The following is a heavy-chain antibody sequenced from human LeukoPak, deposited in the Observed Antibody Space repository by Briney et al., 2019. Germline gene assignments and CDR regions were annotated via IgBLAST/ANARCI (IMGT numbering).Heavy chain of an antibody. J-gene: IGHJ4*02. D-gene: IGHD2-2*01. Sequence: GGSLRLSCAASGFTFSSYDLPWVCQPKAKGLEWVSAIDTAGSPYYPASVKGRFTISREIAKKSLYLQMNSLRAGDTAVYYCARSSPFGYCSSTSCDQGAFDYWGQGTLVTVSS. CDR1: GFTFSSYD. CDR3: ARSSPFGYCSSTSCDQGAFDY. V-gene: IGHV3-13*05. CDR2: IDTAGSP.